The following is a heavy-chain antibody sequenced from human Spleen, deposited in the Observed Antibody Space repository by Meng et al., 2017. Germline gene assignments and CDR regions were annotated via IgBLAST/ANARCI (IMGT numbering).Heavy chain of an antibody. Sequence: QIQLVNSAGGLVQPGMSVRLSCAASGFTFSGYGMHWVRQAPGKGLEWVTVIYYDGSNKYYADSVKGRFTISRDNSKNTLYLQMNSLRADDTAVYYCVPRTTYFDSWGLGTLVTVSS. J-gene: IGHJ4*02. CDR2: IYYDGSNK. D-gene: IGHD4-11*01. CDR3: VPRTTYFDS. CDR1: GFTFSGYG. V-gene: IGHV3-33*01.